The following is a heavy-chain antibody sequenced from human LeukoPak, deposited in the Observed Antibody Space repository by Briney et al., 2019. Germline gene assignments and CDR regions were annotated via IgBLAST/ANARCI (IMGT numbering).Heavy chain of an antibody. CDR1: GFTFNTYS. D-gene: IGHD3-22*01. CDR2: ISSSGRTV. V-gene: IGHV3-48*04. J-gene: IGHJ4*02. Sequence: GSLRLSCAASGFTFNTYSMNWVRLAPGKGLEWVSYISSSGRTVYYADSVKGRVTISRDNAKNSLYLQMSSLSAEDTAVYYCARDGYSDSSGYWGYFDHWGQGTLVTVSS. CDR3: ARDGYSDSSGYWGYFDH.